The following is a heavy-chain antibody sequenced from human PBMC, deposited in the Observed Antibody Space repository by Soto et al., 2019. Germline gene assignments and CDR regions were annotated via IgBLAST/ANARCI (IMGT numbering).Heavy chain of an antibody. V-gene: IGHV3-23*01. CDR1: GFNFATYS. J-gene: IGHJ4*02. D-gene: IGHD6-19*01. CDR2: ISDGVDRA. Sequence: LRLSCAASGFNFATYSMSWVRQAPGKGLEWVAGISDGVDRAYYGDSVKGRFTISRDTSKNMLYLHMNSLRAEDTAIYYCARYTAVADPYYFDYWGQGTLVTVSS. CDR3: ARYTAVADPYYFDY.